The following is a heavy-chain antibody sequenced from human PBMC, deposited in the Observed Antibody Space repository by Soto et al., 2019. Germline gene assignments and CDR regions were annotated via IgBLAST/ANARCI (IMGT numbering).Heavy chain of an antibody. D-gene: IGHD5-12*01. J-gene: IGHJ4*02. CDR3: VRQVTQSGCYDPTRPYYFDY. CDR1: GYRFTSYW. V-gene: IGHV5-51*01. CDR2: IYPGDSDT. Sequence: PGESLKISCKGSGYRFTSYWIGWVRQMPGKGLEWMGIIYPGDSDTRYSPSFQGRVTISADKSISTAYLQWSSLKASDSVMYYCVRQVTQSGCYDPTRPYYFDYWGQGTLVTVSS.